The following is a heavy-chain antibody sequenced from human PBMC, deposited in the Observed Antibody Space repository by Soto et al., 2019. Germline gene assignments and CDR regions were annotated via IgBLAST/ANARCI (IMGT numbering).Heavy chain of an antibody. CDR2: ISWNDDK. J-gene: IGHJ4*02. V-gene: IGHV2-5*01. Sequence: SGPTLVNPTQTLTLTCTFSGFSLSTIEVGVGWIRQPPGKALEWLALISWNDDKRYSPSLQSRLTITKDASKNQVVLTMTNMDPVDTATYYCAHQGGGYCSGDSCLGCFDYWGQGALVTVSS. D-gene: IGHD2-15*01. CDR1: GFSLSTIEVG. CDR3: AHQGGGYCSGDSCLGCFDY.